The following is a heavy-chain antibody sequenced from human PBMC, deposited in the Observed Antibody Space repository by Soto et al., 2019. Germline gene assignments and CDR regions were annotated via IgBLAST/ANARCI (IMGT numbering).Heavy chain of an antibody. J-gene: IGHJ4*02. D-gene: IGHD2-2*01. CDR1: GGFISSGDHY. Sequence: QVQLQESGPGPVRPSQTLSLTCTVSGGFISSGDHYWSWFRQPPGKGLEWIGYIFHSGSTYYNPSLKNRLIISVDTSRNQFSLRLSSVTAADTAMYYCARYYCSSTSCFLFDSWGQGTLVAVSS. CDR2: IFHSGST. V-gene: IGHV4-30-4*01. CDR3: ARYYCSSTSCFLFDS.